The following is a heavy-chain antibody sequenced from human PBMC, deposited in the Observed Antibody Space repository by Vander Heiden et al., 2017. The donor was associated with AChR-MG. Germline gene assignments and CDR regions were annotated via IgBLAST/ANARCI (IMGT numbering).Heavy chain of an antibody. J-gene: IGHJ6*02. CDR3: AKGSVTIFGVVNGDYGMDV. CDR2: ISGSGGST. V-gene: IGHV3-23*01. Sequence: EVQLLESGGGLVQPGGSLRLSCAASGFTFSSYAMGWVRQAPGKGLEWVSAISGSGGSTYYADSVKGRFTISRDNSKNTLYLQMNSLRAEDTAVYYCAKGSVTIFGVVNGDYGMDVWGQGTTVTVSS. CDR1: GFTFSSYA. D-gene: IGHD3-3*01.